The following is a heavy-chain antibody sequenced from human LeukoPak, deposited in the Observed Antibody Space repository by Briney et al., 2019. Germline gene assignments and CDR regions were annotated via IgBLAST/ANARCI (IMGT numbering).Heavy chain of an antibody. V-gene: IGHV4-59*01. Sequence: SETLSLTCTVSGGSISSYYWSWIRQPPGKGLEWTGYIYYSGSTNYNPSLKSRVTISVDTSKTQFSLKLSSVTAADTAVYYCAGGVVVAATSYNWFDPWGQGTLVTVSS. CDR1: GGSISSYY. CDR2: IYYSGST. J-gene: IGHJ5*02. CDR3: AGGVVVAATSYNWFDP. D-gene: IGHD2-15*01.